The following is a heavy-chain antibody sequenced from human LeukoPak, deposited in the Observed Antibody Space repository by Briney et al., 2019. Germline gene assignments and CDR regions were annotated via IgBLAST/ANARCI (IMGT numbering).Heavy chain of an antibody. CDR2: IIPILGIA. Sequence: SVKVSCKASGGTFSSYAISWVRQAPGQGLEWMGRIIPILGIANYAQKFQGRVTITADKSTSTAYMELSSLRSEDTAVYYCARVSSSTSGMLHYYYGMDVWGQGTTVTVSS. CDR3: ARVSSSTSGMLHYYYGMDV. CDR1: GGTFSSYA. V-gene: IGHV1-69*04. D-gene: IGHD2-2*01. J-gene: IGHJ6*02.